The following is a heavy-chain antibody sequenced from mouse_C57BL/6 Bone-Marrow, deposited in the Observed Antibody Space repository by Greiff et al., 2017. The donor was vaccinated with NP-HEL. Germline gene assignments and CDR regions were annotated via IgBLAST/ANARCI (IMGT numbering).Heavy chain of an antibody. V-gene: IGHV1-64*01. CDR1: GYTFTSYW. D-gene: IGHD1-1*01. CDR2: IHPNSGST. J-gene: IGHJ2*01. Sequence: QVHVKQPGAELVKPGASVKLSCKASGYTFTSYWMHWVKQRPGQGLEWIGMIHPNSGSTNYNEKFKSKATLTVDKSSSTAYMQLSSLTSEDSAVYYCARRRGSSYYFDYWGQGTTLTVSS. CDR3: ARRRGSSYYFDY.